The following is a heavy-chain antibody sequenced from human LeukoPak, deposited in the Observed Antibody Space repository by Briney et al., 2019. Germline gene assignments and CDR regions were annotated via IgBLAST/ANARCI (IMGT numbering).Heavy chain of an antibody. D-gene: IGHD6-19*01. Sequence: GSVKVSCKASGYTFTSYAMHWVRQAPGQRLEWMGWINAGNGNTKYSQKFQGRVTITRDTSASTAYMELSSLRSEDTAVYYCARDTEYSSGLLIDYWGQGTLVTVSS. CDR3: ARDTEYSSGLLIDY. J-gene: IGHJ4*02. V-gene: IGHV1-3*01. CDR1: GYTFTSYA. CDR2: INAGNGNT.